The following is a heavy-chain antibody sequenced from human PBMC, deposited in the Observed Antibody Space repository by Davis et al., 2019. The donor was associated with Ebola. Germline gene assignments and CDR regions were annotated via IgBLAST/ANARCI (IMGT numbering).Heavy chain of an antibody. V-gene: IGHV1-18*01. D-gene: IGHD3-22*01. CDR1: GYTFTSYG. Sequence: ASVKVSCKASGYTFTSYGISWVRQAPGQGLEWMGWISAYNGNTNYAQKFQGRVTITADKSTSTAYMELSSLRSEDTAVYYCARGYYYDSSGYYYGDDDYWGQGTLVTVSS. CDR3: ARGYYYDSSGYYYGDDDY. CDR2: ISAYNGNT. J-gene: IGHJ4*02.